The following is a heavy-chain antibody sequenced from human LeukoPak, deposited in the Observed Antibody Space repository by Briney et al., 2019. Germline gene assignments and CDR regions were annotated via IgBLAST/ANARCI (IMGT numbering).Heavy chain of an antibody. D-gene: IGHD2-2*01. V-gene: IGHV3-21*01. CDR2: ISTSDSRSYM. CDR3: AGSTSCYDY. Sequence: GGSLRLSCAASGFTFSRYSMNWVRQAPGKGLEWVSSISTSDSRSYMYYADSVKGRFTISRDNAKNSLFLQMNSLRTEDTAVYYCAGSTSCYDYWGQGTLVTVSS. J-gene: IGHJ4*02. CDR1: GFTFSRYS.